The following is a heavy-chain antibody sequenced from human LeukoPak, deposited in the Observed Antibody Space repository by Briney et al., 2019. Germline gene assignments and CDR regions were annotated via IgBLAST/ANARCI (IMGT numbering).Heavy chain of an antibody. CDR3: ARGPRITGTLMD. J-gene: IGHJ4*02. CDR2: ISSSGSTI. Sequence: GRSLRLSCAAAGFTFSSYEMNWVRQAPGKGLEWDSYISSSGSTIYYADSVKGRFTISRDNAKNSLYLQMNSLRAEDTAVYYCARGPRITGTLMDWGQGTLVTVSS. CDR1: GFTFSSYE. D-gene: IGHD1-20*01. V-gene: IGHV3-48*03.